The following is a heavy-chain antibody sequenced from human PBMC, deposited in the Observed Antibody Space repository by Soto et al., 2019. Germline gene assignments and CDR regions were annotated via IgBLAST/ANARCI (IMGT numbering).Heavy chain of an antibody. J-gene: IGHJ3*02. Sequence: SVKVSCKASGDTFSSYTISWVRQAPGQRLEWMGRIIPILGITNYAQKFKGRVTITADKSTSTAYMELGSLRSEDTAVYYCARDRYRLLEGGDDAFDIWGQGTMVTVSS. CDR3: ARDRYRLLEGGDDAFDI. V-gene: IGHV1-69*04. D-gene: IGHD1-26*01. CDR1: GDTFSSYT. CDR2: IIPILGIT.